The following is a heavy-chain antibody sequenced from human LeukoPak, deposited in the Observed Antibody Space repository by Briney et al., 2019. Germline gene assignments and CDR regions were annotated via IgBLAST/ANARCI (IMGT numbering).Heavy chain of an antibody. V-gene: IGHV3-30*18. D-gene: IGHD3-10*01. CDR3: AKGVRAMVRGVMLRYYGMDV. CDR2: MSYDGSNK. J-gene: IGHJ6*02. Sequence: GGSLRLSCAASGFTFSSYGMHWVRQAPGKGLEWVAVMSYDGSNKYYADSVKGRFTISRDNSKNTLYLQMNSLRAEDTAVYYCAKGVRAMVRGVMLRYYGMDVWGQGTTVTVSS. CDR1: GFTFSSYG.